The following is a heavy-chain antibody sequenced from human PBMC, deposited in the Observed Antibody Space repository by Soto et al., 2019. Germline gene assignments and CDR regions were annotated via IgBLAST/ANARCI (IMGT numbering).Heavy chain of an antibody. J-gene: IGHJ4*02. CDR3: ARELESVFDF. Sequence: QVQLVESGGGVVQPGRSLRLSFAASGFTFSSYAMHWVRQAPGKGLEWVAVIAYDGRNKYYADSVKGRFTISRDNSKNTLYLQMNSLRIEDTAVYYSARELESVFDFWGQGTLVTVSS. V-gene: IGHV3-30*04. CDR2: IAYDGRNK. D-gene: IGHD1-1*01. CDR1: GFTFSSYA.